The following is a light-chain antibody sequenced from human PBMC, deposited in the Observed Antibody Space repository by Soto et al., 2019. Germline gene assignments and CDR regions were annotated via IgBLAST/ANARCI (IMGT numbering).Light chain of an antibody. J-gene: IGLJ1*01. CDR2: EVS. CDR3: SSYTSSSTLEA. CDR1: SSDVGGYNY. V-gene: IGLV2-14*01. Sequence: QSALTQPASVSGSPGQSITISCTGTSSDVGGYNYVSWYQQHPGKAPKLMIYEVSNRPSGVSNRFSGYKSGNTASLTISGLQAEDEADYYCSSYTSSSTLEAFGTGTKVTV.